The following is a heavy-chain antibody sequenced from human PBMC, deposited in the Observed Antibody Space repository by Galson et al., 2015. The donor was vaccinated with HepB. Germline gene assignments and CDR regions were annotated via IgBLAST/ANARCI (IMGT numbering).Heavy chain of an antibody. CDR1: GGTFSSYT. V-gene: IGHV1-69*04. J-gene: IGHJ6*02. CDR3: ARDIPKGRYDSKPPQKFSPSGQAGYGMDV. CDR2: IIPILGIA. Sequence: SVKVSCKASGGTFSSYTISWVRQAPGQGLEWMGRIIPILGIANYAQKFQGRVTITADKSTSTAYMELSSLRSEDTAVYYCARDIPKGRYDSKPPQKFSPSGQAGYGMDVWGQGTTVTVSS. D-gene: IGHD3-10*01.